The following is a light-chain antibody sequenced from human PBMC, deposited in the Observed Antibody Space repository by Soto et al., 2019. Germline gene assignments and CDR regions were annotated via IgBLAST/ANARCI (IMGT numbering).Light chain of an antibody. CDR2: GAS. V-gene: IGKV3-15*01. CDR3: QQYNNWPPFT. Sequence: ELVMTQSPVTLSVSPGERATLSCRASQSVSNNLAWYQQKPGQAPSLLIYGASTRATGIPARFSGSGSGTEFTLTISSLQSEDFAVYYCQQYNNWPPFTFRQGTRLEIK. J-gene: IGKJ5*01. CDR1: QSVSNN.